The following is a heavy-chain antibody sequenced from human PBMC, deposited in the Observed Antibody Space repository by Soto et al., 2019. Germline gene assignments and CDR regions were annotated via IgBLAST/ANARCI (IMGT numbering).Heavy chain of an antibody. Sequence: GGSLRLSCAASGFTFSSYGMHWVRQAPGKGLEWVAVIWYDGSNKYYADSVKGRFTISRDNSKNTLYLQMNSLRAEDTAVYYCARGATIFVDGMDVWGQGTTVTVSS. J-gene: IGHJ6*02. CDR3: ARGATIFVDGMDV. V-gene: IGHV3-33*01. D-gene: IGHD3-3*01. CDR2: IWYDGSNK. CDR1: GFTFSSYG.